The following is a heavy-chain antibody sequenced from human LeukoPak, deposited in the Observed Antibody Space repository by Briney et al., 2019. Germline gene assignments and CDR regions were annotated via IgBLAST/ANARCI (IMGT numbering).Heavy chain of an antibody. CDR2: INPNSGGT. V-gene: IGHV1-2*02. CDR1: GYTFTGYY. CDR3: ARDDYDILTGYSIPFDY. Sequence: GASVKVSCKASGYTFTGYYMHWVRQAPGQGLEWMGWINPNSGGTNYAQKFQGRVTMTRDTSISTAYMELSRLRSDDTAVYYCARDDYDILTGYSIPFDYWGQGTLVTVSS. J-gene: IGHJ4*02. D-gene: IGHD3-9*01.